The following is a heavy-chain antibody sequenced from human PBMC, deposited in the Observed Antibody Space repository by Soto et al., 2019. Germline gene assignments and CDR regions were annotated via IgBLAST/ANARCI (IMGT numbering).Heavy chain of an antibody. J-gene: IGHJ6*02. CDR3: AKDPQLLWFGESTYYYYYGMDV. CDR2: ISYDGSNK. D-gene: IGHD3-10*01. Sequence: GGSLRLSCAASGFTFSSYGMRWVRQAPGKGLEWVAVISYDGSNKYYADSVKGRFTISRDNSKNTLYLQMNSLRAEDTAVYYCAKDPQLLWFGESTYYYYYGMDVWGQGTTVTVSS. V-gene: IGHV3-30*18. CDR1: GFTFSSYG.